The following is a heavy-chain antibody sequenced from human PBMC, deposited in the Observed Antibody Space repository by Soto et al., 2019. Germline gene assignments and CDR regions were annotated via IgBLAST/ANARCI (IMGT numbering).Heavy chain of an antibody. J-gene: IGHJ4*02. CDR3: ARLGGTGYYAGSVY. V-gene: IGHV3-20*04. D-gene: IGHD3-9*01. CDR2: INRNGGSL. Sequence: GGSLGISCAASGFTFDDYGMNWVRQAPGKGLEWVSGINRNGGSLGYADSVKGRFTISTDNVKNSLYLQMNSLRAEDTALYYCARLGGTGYYAGSVYWGQGTQVTVSS. CDR1: GFTFDDYG.